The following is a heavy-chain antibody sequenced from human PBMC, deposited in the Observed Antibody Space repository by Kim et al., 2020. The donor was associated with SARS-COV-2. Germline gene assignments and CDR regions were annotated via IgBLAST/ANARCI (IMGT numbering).Heavy chain of an antibody. V-gene: IGHV1-69*13. CDR3: ARAYCTNGVCYFGGYYYGMDV. D-gene: IGHD2-8*01. CDR1: GGTFSSYA. Sequence: SVKVSCKASGGTFSSYAISWVRQAPVQGLEWMGGIIPIFGTANYAQKFQGRVTITADESTSTAYMELSSLRSEDTAVYYCARAYCTNGVCYFGGYYYGMDVWGQGTTVTVSS. J-gene: IGHJ6*02. CDR2: IIPIFGTA.